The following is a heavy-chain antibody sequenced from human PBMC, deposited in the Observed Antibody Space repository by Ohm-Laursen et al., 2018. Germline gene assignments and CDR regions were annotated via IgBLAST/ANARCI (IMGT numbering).Heavy chain of an antibody. J-gene: IGHJ4*02. CDR1: GFTFSSYS. Sequence: SLRLSCTASGFTFSSYSMNWVRQAPGKGLEWVSSISSSSSYIYYADSAKGRFTISRDNAKNSLYLQMNSLRAEDTAVYYCARDRTGIFPFDYWGQGTLVTVSS. CDR2: ISSSSSYI. V-gene: IGHV3-21*01. D-gene: IGHD1-1*01. CDR3: ARDRTGIFPFDY.